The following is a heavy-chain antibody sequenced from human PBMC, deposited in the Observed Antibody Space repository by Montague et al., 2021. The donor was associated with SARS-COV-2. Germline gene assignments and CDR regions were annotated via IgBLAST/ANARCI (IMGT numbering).Heavy chain of an antibody. V-gene: IGHV2-70*01. CDR1: GFSLSTSGMC. J-gene: IGHJ4*02. Sequence: VTPTQTLTLTCTFSGFSLSTSGMCVSWIRQPPGKALEWLALIDWDDDKYYSTSLKTRLTISKDTSKNQVVLTMTNMDPVDTATYYCARIRDYDILTGSYSGFDYWGQGTLVTVSS. CDR3: ARIRDYDILTGSYSGFDY. CDR2: IDWDDDK. D-gene: IGHD3-9*01.